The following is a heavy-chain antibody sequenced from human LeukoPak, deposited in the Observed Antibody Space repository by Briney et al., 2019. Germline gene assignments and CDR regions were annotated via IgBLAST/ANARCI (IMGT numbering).Heavy chain of an antibody. CDR2: INTDGSST. V-gene: IGHV3-74*01. D-gene: IGHD6-19*01. Sequence: GGSLRLSCAASGFTFSSYWMHWVRQAPGKGLVWVSRINTDGSSTSYADSVKGRFTISRDNAKNTLYLQMNSLSAEDTAVYYCARDLRGSSGWFFDYWGQGTLVTVSS. CDR3: ARDLRGSSGWFFDY. CDR1: GFTFSSYW. J-gene: IGHJ4*02.